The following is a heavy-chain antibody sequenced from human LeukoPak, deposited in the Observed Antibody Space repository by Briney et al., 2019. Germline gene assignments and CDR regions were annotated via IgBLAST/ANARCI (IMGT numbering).Heavy chain of an antibody. D-gene: IGHD6-13*01. V-gene: IGHV4-61*02. J-gene: IGHJ4*02. CDR3: ARKGIAAADPFDY. Sequence: PSETLSLTCTVSGGSITSGSYSWNWIRQPAGKGLEWIGRINTSGSTNYNPSLKSRVTISVDTSKNQFSLKLSSVTAADTAVFYCARKGIAAADPFDYWGQGTLVTVPS. CDR2: INTSGST. CDR1: GGSITSGSYS.